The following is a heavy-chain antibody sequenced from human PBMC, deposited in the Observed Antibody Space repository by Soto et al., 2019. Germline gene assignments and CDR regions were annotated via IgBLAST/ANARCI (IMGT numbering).Heavy chain of an antibody. CDR2: ISYDGSNK. V-gene: IGHV3-30-3*01. J-gene: IGHJ4*02. CDR1: GFSFRDYY. Sequence: QVQLVESGGGLVKPGGSLRLSCAASGFSFRDYYMSWIRQAPGKGLEWVAVISYDGSNKYYADSVKGRFTISRDNSKNTLYLQMNSLRAEDTAVYYCARVLEYSSSSEVLDYWGQGTLVTVSS. CDR3: ARVLEYSSSSEVLDY. D-gene: IGHD6-6*01.